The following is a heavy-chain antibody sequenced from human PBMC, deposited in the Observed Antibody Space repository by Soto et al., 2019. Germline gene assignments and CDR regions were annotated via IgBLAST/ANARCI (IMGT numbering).Heavy chain of an antibody. CDR2: ISSSSSYT. J-gene: IGHJ4*02. CDR3: AKSTPRMHGSSSLDY. D-gene: IGHD6-13*01. Sequence: GGSLRLSCAASGFTFSDYYMSWIRQAPGKGLEWVSYISSSSSYTNYADSVKGRFTISRDNSKNTLYLQMNSLRAEDTAVYYCAKSTPRMHGSSSLDYWGQGTLVTVSS. V-gene: IGHV3-11*03. CDR1: GFTFSDYY.